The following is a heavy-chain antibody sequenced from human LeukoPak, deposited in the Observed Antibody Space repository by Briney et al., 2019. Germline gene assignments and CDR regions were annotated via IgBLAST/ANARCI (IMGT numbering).Heavy chain of an antibody. V-gene: IGHV4-59*08. CDR1: GGSLSSYY. CDR3: ARHEPGSYDY. J-gene: IGHJ4*02. Sequence: SETLSLTCTVSGGSLSSYYWSWIRQSPGKGLEWIGYIYYSGSPNYNPSLKSRVTISVDTFKNQLSLKVTPVTAADTAVYYCARHEPGSYDYWGQGILVTVSS. D-gene: IGHD6-25*01. CDR2: IYYSGSP.